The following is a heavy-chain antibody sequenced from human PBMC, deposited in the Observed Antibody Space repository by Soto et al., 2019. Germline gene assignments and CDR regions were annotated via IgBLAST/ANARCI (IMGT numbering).Heavy chain of an antibody. CDR1: GFTFSSYG. CDR2: ISYDGSNK. Sequence: GSLRLSCAASGFTFSSYGMHWVRQAPGKGLEWVAVISYDGSNKYYADSVKGRFTISRDNSKNTLYLQMNSLRAEDTAVYYCARSGAYGSGSYNYYYGMDVWGQGTTVTVSS. J-gene: IGHJ6*02. D-gene: IGHD3-10*01. CDR3: ARSGAYGSGSYNYYYGMDV. V-gene: IGHV3-30*03.